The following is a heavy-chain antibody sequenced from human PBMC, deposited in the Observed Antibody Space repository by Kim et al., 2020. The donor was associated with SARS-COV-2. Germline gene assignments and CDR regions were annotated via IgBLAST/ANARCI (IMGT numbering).Heavy chain of an antibody. Sequence: SGPTLVKPTRTLTLTCSFSGFSLSTSAVGVGWIRQPPGKALEWLGLIYWDDDKRYSPSLKSRLTITKDTSENQVVLTMTNMDPVDTATYYCAHSISGSDPYEGYYFDNWGQGTLVTVSS. CDR3: AHSISGSDPYEGYYFDN. CDR1: GFSLSTSAVG. D-gene: IGHD5-12*01. J-gene: IGHJ4*02. CDR2: IYWDDDK. V-gene: IGHV2-5*02.